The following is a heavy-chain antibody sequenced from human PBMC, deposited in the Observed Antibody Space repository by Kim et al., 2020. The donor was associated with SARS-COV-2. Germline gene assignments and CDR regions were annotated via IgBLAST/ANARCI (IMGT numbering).Heavy chain of an antibody. CDR2: LANTGTT. V-gene: IGHV4-39*07. CDR3: ARDARFNSGHAWVDP. D-gene: IGHD3-10*01. Sequence: SETLSLTCTVSGDSISSSPYYWGWIRQPPGKGLEWVGSLANTGTTISNPSLKSRVTVSLDTSKNQFSLTLRSVTAADTAVYYCARDARFNSGHAWVDPWGQGIVVTVSS. J-gene: IGHJ5*02. CDR1: GDSISSSPYY.